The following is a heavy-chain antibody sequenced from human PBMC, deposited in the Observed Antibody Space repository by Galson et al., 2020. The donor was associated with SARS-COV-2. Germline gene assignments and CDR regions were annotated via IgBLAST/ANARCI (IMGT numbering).Heavy chain of an antibody. CDR3: VRRAMESREYFEH. Sequence: GESLKISCKGSGYSFTTYWIGWVRQMPGKGLEWMGIIYPGKSDTRYSPSFEGQVTISADKSINTAYLQWSSLKASDTAMYYCVRRAMESREYFEHWGVGTPVTVSS. J-gene: IGHJ1*01. V-gene: IGHV5-51*01. CDR2: IYPGKSDT. CDR1: GYSFTTYW. D-gene: IGHD3-9*01.